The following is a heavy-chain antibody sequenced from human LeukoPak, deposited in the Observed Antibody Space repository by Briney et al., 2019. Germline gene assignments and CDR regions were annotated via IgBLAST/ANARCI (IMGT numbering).Heavy chain of an antibody. D-gene: IGHD1-26*01. J-gene: IGHJ3*02. CDR2: IYPGDSDT. CDR3: ARPAYSGSYQDAFDI. V-gene: IGHV5-51*01. Sequence: GESLKISCKGSGYSFTSYWIGWVRQMPGKGLEWMGIIYPGDSDTRYSPSFQGQVTISAEKSISTAYLQWSSLKASDTAMYYCARPAYSGSYQDAFDIWGQGAMVTVSS. CDR1: GYSFTSYW.